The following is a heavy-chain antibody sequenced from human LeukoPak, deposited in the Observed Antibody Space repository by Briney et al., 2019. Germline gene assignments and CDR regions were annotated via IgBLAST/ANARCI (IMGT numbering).Heavy chain of an antibody. D-gene: IGHD3-22*01. V-gene: IGHV4-59*01. CDR1: DGAISSYY. J-gene: IGHJ4*02. CDR3: ARLAYYDRSGYYGFDY. Sequence: SETLSLTCTVSDGAISSYYWSWIRQPPGKGLEWIGYIYYSGSTNYNHSLKSRVTISVDTSKNQFSLKLSSVTAADTAVYYCARLAYYDRSGYYGFDYWGQGTLVTVSS. CDR2: IYYSGST.